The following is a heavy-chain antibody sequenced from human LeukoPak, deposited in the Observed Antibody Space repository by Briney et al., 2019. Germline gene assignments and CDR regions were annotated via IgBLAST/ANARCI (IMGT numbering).Heavy chain of an antibody. CDR3: ASIYGSGSYVGY. CDR2: IYYSGST. V-gene: IGHV4-31*03. Sequence: TLSLTCTVSGGSISSGGYYWSWIRQHPGKGLEWIGYIYYSGSTYYNPSLKSRVTISVDTSKNQFSLKLSSVTAADTAVYYCASIYGSGSYVGYWGQGTLVTVSS. CDR1: GGSISSGGYY. J-gene: IGHJ4*02. D-gene: IGHD3-10*01.